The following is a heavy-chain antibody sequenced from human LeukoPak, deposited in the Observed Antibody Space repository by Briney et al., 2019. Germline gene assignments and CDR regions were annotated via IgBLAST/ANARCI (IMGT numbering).Heavy chain of an antibody. CDR3: ARDLGPTWYYGMDV. D-gene: IGHD2/OR15-2a*01. CDR2: ISGSGGST. V-gene: IGHV3-23*01. J-gene: IGHJ6*02. Sequence: GGSLRLSCAASGFTFSSYAMSWVRQAPGKRLEWVSAISGSGGSTYYADSVKGRFTISRDNSKNTLYLQMNSLRAEDTAVYYCARDLGPTWYYGMDVWGQGTTVTVSS. CDR1: GFTFSSYA.